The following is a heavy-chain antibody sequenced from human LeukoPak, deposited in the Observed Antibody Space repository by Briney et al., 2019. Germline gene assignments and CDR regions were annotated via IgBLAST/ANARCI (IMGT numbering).Heavy chain of an antibody. CDR3: ARGTVVCFDY. CDR2: IYHSGST. V-gene: IGHV4-38-2*02. CDR1: GYSISSGYY. J-gene: IGHJ4*02. D-gene: IGHD3/OR15-3a*01. Sequence: SETLSLTRTVSGYSISSGYYWGWIRQPPGKGLEWVGSIYHSGSTYYNPSLKSRVTISVDTSKNQFSLKLSSVTAADTAVYYCARGTVVCFDYWGQGTLVTVSS.